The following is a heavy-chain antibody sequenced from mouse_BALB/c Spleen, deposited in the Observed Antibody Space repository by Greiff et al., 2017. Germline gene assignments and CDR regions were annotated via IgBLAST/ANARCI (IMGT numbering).Heavy chain of an antibody. CDR1: GYAFSSYW. CDR2: IYPGDGDT. Sequence: QVQLQQSGAELVRPGSSVKISCKASGYAFSSYWMNWVKQRPGQGLEWIGQIYPGDGDTNYNGKFKGKATLTADKSSSTAYMQLSSLTSEDSAVYFCARSGGYGRDYYAMDYWGQGTSVTVSS. CDR3: ARSGGYGRDYYAMDY. V-gene: IGHV1-80*01. D-gene: IGHD2-2*01. J-gene: IGHJ4*01.